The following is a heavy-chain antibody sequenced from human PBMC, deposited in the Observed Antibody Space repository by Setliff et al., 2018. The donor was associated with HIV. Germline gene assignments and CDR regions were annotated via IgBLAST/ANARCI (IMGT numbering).Heavy chain of an antibody. CDR3: ARQVSIPGVAVTPLDY. CDR2: IFYNGDT. CDR1: GASIRGFY. J-gene: IGHJ4*02. Sequence: SETLSLTCTVSGASIRGFYWTWVRQSPGKGLEWIGHIFYNGDTTYNPSLKSRLAMSVDTSNRQFSLKLTSVTAADGAVYYCARQVSIPGVAVTPLDYWGQGSLVTVSS. D-gene: IGHD3-3*01. V-gene: IGHV4-59*08.